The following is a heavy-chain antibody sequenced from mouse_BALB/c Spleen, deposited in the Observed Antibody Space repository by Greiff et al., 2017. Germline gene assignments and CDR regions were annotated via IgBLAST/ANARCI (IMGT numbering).Heavy chain of an antibody. Sequence: EVQLQESGPGLVKPSQSLSLTCTVTGYSITSDYAWNWIRQFPGNKLEWMGYISYSGSTSYNPSLKSRISITRDTSKNQFFLQLNSVTTEDTATYYCARGGSYDGYYEDAMDYWGQGTSVTVSS. CDR2: ISYSGST. J-gene: IGHJ4*01. CDR3: ARGGSYDGYYEDAMDY. D-gene: IGHD2-3*01. CDR1: GYSITSDYA. V-gene: IGHV3-2*02.